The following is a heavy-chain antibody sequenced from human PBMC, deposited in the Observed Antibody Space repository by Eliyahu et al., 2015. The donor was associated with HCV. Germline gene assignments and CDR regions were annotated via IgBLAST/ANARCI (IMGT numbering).Heavy chain of an antibody. D-gene: IGHD1-26*01. CDR2: LYYTGTT. CDR3: AKIKSGGASWDY. CDR1: GASITSYY. J-gene: IGHJ4*02. V-gene: IGHV4-59*01. Sequence: QVQLRESGPGLVRPSETLSLTCTVSGASITSYYWSWIRQPPGKGLEWIGYLYYTGTTNSNPSLKSRVTMSIATSKNQFSLRLTSVTAADTALYYCAKIKSGGASWDYWGQGILVTVAS.